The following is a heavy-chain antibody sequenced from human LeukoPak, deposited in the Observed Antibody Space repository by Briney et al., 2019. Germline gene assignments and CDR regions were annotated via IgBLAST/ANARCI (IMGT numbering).Heavy chain of an antibody. CDR1: GGSISSSSYY. CDR2: IYYSGST. J-gene: IGHJ6*03. V-gene: IGHV4-39*07. CDR3: ARVRLVNYYYYYYMDV. D-gene: IGHD6-19*01. Sequence: SETLSLTCTVSGGSISSSSYYWGWIRQPPGKGLEWIGSIYYSGSTYYNPSLKSRVTISVDTSKNQFSLKLSSVTAADTAVYYCARVRLVNYYYYYYMDVWGKGTTVTVSS.